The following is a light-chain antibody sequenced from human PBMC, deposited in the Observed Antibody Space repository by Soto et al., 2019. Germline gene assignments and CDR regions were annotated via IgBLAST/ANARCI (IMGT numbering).Light chain of an antibody. J-gene: IGKJ2*01. V-gene: IGKV3-20*01. CDR3: QQYGRSPPYT. Sequence: EIVLTQSPGTLSLSPGERVTLSCRASQTVSSRNLAWYQQRTGQAPRPLIYGASSRATGIPDRFSGSGSGTDFTITISRLEPEDFAVYYCQQYGRSPPYTFGQGTKLEIK. CDR1: QTVSSRN. CDR2: GAS.